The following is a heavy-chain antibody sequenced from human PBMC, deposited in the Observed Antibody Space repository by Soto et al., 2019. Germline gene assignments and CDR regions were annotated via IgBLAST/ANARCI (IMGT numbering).Heavy chain of an antibody. J-gene: IGHJ3*02. CDR3: AASSGWYHAFDS. D-gene: IGHD6-19*01. CDR2: ISGSGGST. CDR1: GFTFSSYA. V-gene: IGHV3-23*01. Sequence: EVQLLESGGGLVQPGGSLRLSCAASGFTFSSYAMSWVRQAPGKGLEWVSAISGSGGSTYYADSVKGRFTISRDNSKNPLYLQMNSLRAEDTAVYYCAASSGWYHAFDSWGQGTMVTVSS.